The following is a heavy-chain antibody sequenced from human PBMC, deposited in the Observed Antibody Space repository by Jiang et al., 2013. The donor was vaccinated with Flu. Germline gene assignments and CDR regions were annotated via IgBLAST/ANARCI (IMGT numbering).Heavy chain of an antibody. Sequence: SCAASGFTFSSSYMSWVRQAPGKGLEWVSVIYSGGTTYYADSVKGRFTISRDNSKNTLYLEMNSLRAEDTAVYYCARISWGQWLVFYWGQGTLVTVSS. CDR3: ARISWGQWLVFY. J-gene: IGHJ4*02. CDR1: GFTFSSSY. V-gene: IGHV3-66*01. D-gene: IGHD6-19*01. CDR2: IYSGGTT.